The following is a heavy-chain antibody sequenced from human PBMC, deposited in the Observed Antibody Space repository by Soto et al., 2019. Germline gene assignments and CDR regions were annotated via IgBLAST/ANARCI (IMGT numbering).Heavy chain of an antibody. D-gene: IGHD2-2*01. CDR3: AKPPTYCSSTSCYEYYYYGMDV. CDR1: GFTFSSYA. V-gene: IGHV3-23*01. CDR2: ISGSGGST. Sequence: EVQLLESGGGLVQPGGSLRLSCAASGFTFSSYAMSWVRQAPGKGLEWVSAISGSGGSTYYADSVKGRFTISRDNSKNTLYLQMNSLRAEDTAVYYCAKPPTYCSSTSCYEYYYYGMDVWGQGTTVTVSS. J-gene: IGHJ6*02.